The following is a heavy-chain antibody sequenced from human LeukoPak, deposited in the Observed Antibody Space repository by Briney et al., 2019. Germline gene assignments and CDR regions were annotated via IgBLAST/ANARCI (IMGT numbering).Heavy chain of an antibody. V-gene: IGHV3-48*03. CDR2: ITISGHTR. CDR3: ARGDPHADL. J-gene: IGHJ5*02. CDR1: GFDLKTYE. Sequence: GGSLRLSCTASGFDLKTYEMNWVRQAPGKGLEWIADITISGHTRNYVDSVKGRFTISRDNAGTSLHPQMNSLTVEDTGVYYCARGDPHADLWGQGTLVTVSS.